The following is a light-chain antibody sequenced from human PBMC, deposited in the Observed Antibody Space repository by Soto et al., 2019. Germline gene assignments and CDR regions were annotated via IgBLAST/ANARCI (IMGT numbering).Light chain of an antibody. CDR2: VAS. Sequence: EIVLTQSPGTLSLSPGERGTLSCRASQSVSSAYLAWYQHKPGQAPRLLSYVASNRATGIPDRFSGSGSGTDFTLTISRLELEDFAVYYCQQYGSSPMYTFGQRTKLEIK. CDR3: QQYGSSPMYT. J-gene: IGKJ2*01. V-gene: IGKV3-20*01. CDR1: QSVSSAY.